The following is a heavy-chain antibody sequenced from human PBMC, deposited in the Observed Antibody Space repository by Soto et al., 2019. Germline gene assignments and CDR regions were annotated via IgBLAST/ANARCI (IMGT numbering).Heavy chain of an antibody. Sequence: ASVKVSCKASGYTFTSYAMHWVRQAPGQRLEWMGWINAGNGNTKYSQKFQGRVTITRDTSASTAYMELSSLRSEDTAVYYCARSIVVVPAAIGYWFDPWGQGTLVTVSS. CDR1: GYTFTSYA. V-gene: IGHV1-3*01. J-gene: IGHJ5*02. CDR2: INAGNGNT. CDR3: ARSIVVVPAAIGYWFDP. D-gene: IGHD2-2*01.